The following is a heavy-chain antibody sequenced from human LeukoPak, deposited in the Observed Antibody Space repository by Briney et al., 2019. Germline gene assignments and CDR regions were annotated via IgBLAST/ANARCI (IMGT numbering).Heavy chain of an antibody. CDR3: ARAGFGELLVAAFDI. J-gene: IGHJ3*02. D-gene: IGHD1-26*01. V-gene: IGHV3-21*01. Sequence: GGSPRLSCAASGFIFSTYSMNWVRQAPGKGLEWVSSISSSSTYIYYADSLKGRFTISRDNAKKSLYLQMNSLRVEDTAVYYCARAGFGELLVAAFDIWGQGTMVTVSS. CDR2: ISSSSTYI. CDR1: GFIFSTYS.